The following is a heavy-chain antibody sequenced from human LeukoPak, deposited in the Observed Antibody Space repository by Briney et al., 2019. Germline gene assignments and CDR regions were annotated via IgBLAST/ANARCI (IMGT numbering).Heavy chain of an antibody. CDR2: INPNRGGT. V-gene: IGHV1-2*02. CDR3: ASAIAAAGTQRGDAFDI. Sequence: GASVKVSCKASGYTFTGYYMHWVRQAPGQGLEWMGWINPNRGGTNYAQKFQGRVTMTRDTSISTAYMELSRLRSDDTAVYYCASAIAAAGTQRGDAFDIWGQGTMVTVSS. D-gene: IGHD6-13*01. J-gene: IGHJ3*02. CDR1: GYTFTGYY.